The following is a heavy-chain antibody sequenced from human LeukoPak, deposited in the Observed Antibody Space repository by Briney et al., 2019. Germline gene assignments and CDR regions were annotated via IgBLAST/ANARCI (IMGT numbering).Heavy chain of an antibody. J-gene: IGHJ4*02. CDR1: GGSFSGYY. Sequence: SETLSLTCAVYGGSFSGYYWSWIRQPPGKGLEWIGEINHSGSTNYNPSLKSRVTISVDTSKDQFSLKLSSVTAADTAVYYCASYSGSRLGWGQGTLVTVSS. D-gene: IGHD1-26*01. CDR2: INHSGST. CDR3: ASYSGSRLG. V-gene: IGHV4-34*01.